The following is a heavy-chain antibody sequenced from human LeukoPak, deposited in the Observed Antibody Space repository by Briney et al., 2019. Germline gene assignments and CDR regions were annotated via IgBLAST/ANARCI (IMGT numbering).Heavy chain of an antibody. CDR3: ARDGSSSANDY. J-gene: IGHJ4*02. CDR1: GYTFTGYY. Sequence: ASVKVSCKASGYTFTGYYMHWVRQAPGQGLEWMGWINPNSGGTNYAQRFQGRVTMTRDTSISTAYMEMSRLTSDDTAVYYCARDGSSSANDYWGQGTLVTVSS. CDR2: INPNSGGT. D-gene: IGHD6-6*01. V-gene: IGHV1-2*02.